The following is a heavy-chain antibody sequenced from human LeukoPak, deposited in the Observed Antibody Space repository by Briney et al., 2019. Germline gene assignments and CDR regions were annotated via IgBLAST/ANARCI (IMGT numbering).Heavy chain of an antibody. D-gene: IGHD5-18*01. J-gene: IGHJ4*02. CDR1: GYTFTSYG. Sequence: ASVKVSCKASGYTFTSYGISWVRQAPGQGLEWMGWISAYNGNTNYAQKLQGRVTITTDTSTSTAYMELRSLRSDDTAVYYCARAFRGYSYGYGLDYWGQGTLVTVSS. CDR2: ISAYNGNT. V-gene: IGHV1-18*01. CDR3: ARAFRGYSYGYGLDY.